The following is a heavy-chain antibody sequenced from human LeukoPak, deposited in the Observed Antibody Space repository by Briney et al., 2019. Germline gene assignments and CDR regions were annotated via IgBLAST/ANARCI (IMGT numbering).Heavy chain of an antibody. CDR2: IYYSGST. CDR1: GGSISSYY. V-gene: IGHV4-59*01. J-gene: IGHJ3*02. Sequence: PSETLSLTCTVSGGSISSYYWSWIRQPPGKGLEWIGYIYYSGSTNYNPSLKSRVTISVDTSKNQFSLKLSSVTAVDTAVYYCARDALIAPTGKRAFDIWGQGTMVTVSS. D-gene: IGHD2-15*01. CDR3: ARDALIAPTGKRAFDI.